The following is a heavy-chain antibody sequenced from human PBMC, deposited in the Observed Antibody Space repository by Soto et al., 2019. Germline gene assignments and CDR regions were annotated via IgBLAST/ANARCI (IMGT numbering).Heavy chain of an antibody. Sequence: SLKVSCTASGGTFSSYALSWVRQAPGHGLEWMGGTIPIFGTANYAQKFQGKVTITADESTSTAYRERSSLRSEDTAVYYCAREFGRDNYYYYGMDVWGQGTTVTVSS. CDR1: GGTFSSYA. CDR2: TIPIFGTA. J-gene: IGHJ6*02. CDR3: AREFGRDNYYYYGMDV. V-gene: IGHV1-69*13. D-gene: IGHD3-16*01.